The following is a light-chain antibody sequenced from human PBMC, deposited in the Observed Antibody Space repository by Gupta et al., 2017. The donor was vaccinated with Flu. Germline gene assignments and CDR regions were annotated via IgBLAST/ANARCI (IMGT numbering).Light chain of an antibody. CDR2: KAS. J-gene: IGKJ5*01. V-gene: IGKV1-5*03. Sequence: DIQMTQSPSTLPASVGDRVTITGRASQTISTWLAWYQQKPGKAPNLLIYKASTLESGVPSRFSGSGSVTEFILTISSLQPDDFAPYYCQHYNTYPWTFGQGTRLEIK. CDR1: QTISTW. CDR3: QHYNTYPWT.